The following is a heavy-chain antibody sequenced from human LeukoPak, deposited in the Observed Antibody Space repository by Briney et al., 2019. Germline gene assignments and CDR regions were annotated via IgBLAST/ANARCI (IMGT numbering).Heavy chain of an antibody. J-gene: IGHJ4*02. CDR2: ISGSGGST. D-gene: IGHD2-15*01. CDR1: GFIVSSSY. V-gene: IGHV3-23*01. CDR3: AKDQVVAATVVLDY. Sequence: GGSLRLSCEASGFIVSSSYMNWVRQAPGKGLEWVSAISGSGGSTYYADSVKGRFTISRDNSKNTLYLQMNSLRAEDTAVYYCAKDQVVAATVVLDYWGQGTLVTVSS.